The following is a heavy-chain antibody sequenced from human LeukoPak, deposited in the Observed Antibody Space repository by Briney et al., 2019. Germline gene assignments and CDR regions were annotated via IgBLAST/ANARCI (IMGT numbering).Heavy chain of an antibody. Sequence: SETLSLTCTVSGGSISSYYWSWIRQPPGKGLEWIGYIYYSGSTYYNPSLKSRVTISVDMSKNQFSLKLSSVTAADTAVYYCARQGYCSGGSCHPYYFDYWGQGTLVTVSS. V-gene: IGHV4-59*08. CDR1: GGSISSYY. J-gene: IGHJ4*02. D-gene: IGHD2-15*01. CDR3: ARQGYCSGGSCHPYYFDY. CDR2: IYYSGST.